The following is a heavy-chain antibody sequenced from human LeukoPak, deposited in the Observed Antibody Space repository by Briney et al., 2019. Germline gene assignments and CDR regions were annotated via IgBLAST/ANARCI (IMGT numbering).Heavy chain of an antibody. D-gene: IGHD5-18*01. V-gene: IGHV4-59*08. Sequence: SETLSLTYTVSGGSISSYYWSWIRQPPGKELEWIGYIYYSGSTNYNPSLKSRVTISVDTSKNQFSLKLSSVTAADTAVYYCARHEVRRADTAMVSHYYYYMDVWGKGTTVTVSS. J-gene: IGHJ6*03. CDR2: IYYSGST. CDR3: ARHEVRRADTAMVSHYYYYMDV. CDR1: GGSISSYY.